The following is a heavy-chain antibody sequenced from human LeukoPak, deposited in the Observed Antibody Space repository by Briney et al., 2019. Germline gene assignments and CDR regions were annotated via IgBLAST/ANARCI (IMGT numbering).Heavy chain of an antibody. J-gene: IGHJ5*02. CDR3: ARDRPVTAWFDP. Sequence: ASVKVSCKASGYTFTSYGINWVRQAPGQGLEWMGWITPYKDNTNYAEKFQGRVTMTTDTSTSTAYMELRSLRSDDTAVYYCARDRPVTAWFDPWGQGTLVTVSS. CDR1: GYTFTSYG. V-gene: IGHV1-18*01. CDR2: ITPYKDNT. D-gene: IGHD2-21*02.